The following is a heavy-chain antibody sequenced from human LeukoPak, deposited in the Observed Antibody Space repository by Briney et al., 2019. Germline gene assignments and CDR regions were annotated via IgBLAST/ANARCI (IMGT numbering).Heavy chain of an antibody. CDR2: ISGSGGDT. V-gene: IGHV3-23*01. CDR1: GFSFSDYA. J-gene: IGHJ6*03. CDR3: AKDPHFYYYYYMDA. Sequence: GGSLRLSCAASGFSFSDYAMSWVRQAPGKGLEWVSAISGSGGDTYFADSVKGRFTISRDNSEGTVFLQMDSLRAEDTAVYYCAKDPHFYYYYYMDAWGNGTTVTVSS.